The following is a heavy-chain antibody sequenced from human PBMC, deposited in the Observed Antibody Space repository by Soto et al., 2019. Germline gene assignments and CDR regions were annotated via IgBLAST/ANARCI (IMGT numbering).Heavy chain of an antibody. V-gene: IGHV1-3*01. J-gene: IGHJ4*02. CDR1: GYTFTSYA. D-gene: IGHD6-6*01. Sequence: ASVKVSCKASGYTFTSYAMDWVRQAPGQRLEWMGWINAGNGNTKYSQKFQGRVTITRDTSASTAYMELSSLRSEDTAVYYCARDPTYSSSSNFDYWGQGTLVTVSS. CDR3: ARDPTYSSSSNFDY. CDR2: INAGNGNT.